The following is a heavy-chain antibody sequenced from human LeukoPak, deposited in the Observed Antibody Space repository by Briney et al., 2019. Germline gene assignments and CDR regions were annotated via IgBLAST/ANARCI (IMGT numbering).Heavy chain of an antibody. CDR3: ARDSSREWEEFDY. D-gene: IGHD1-26*01. CDR1: GFTFSSYS. V-gene: IGHV3-21*01. CDR2: ISSSSSYI. J-gene: IGHJ4*02. Sequence: GGSLRLSCAASGFTFSSYSMNWVRQAPGKGLEWVSSISSSSSYIYYADSVKGRFTISRDNAKNSLYLQMNSLRAEDTAVYYCARDSSREWEEFDYWGQGTLVTVSS.